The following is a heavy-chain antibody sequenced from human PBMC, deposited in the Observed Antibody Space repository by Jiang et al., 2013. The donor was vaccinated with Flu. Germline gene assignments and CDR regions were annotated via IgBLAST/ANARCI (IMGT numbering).Heavy chain of an antibody. CDR2: INDGGIT. CDR3: ARGLLRGSLNKYFQY. J-gene: IGHJ1*01. CDR1: GGSFSGYY. Sequence: LLKPSETLSLTCAVYGGSFSGYYWTWIRQSSGKGLEWIGDINDGGITNHNPSLKSRLTISVDTSKNQFSLTLDSLTAADTAVYFCARGLLRGSLNKYFQYWARAPGSTSPQ. V-gene: IGHV4-34*01. D-gene: IGHD3-10*01.